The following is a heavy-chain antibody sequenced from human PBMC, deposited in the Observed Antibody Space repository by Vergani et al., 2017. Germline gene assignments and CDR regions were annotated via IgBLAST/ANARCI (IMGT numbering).Heavy chain of an antibody. Sequence: EVQLLESGGDLVQPGGSLRLSCAASGFTFNHYAMNWVRQAPGKGLEWVSGISGSGGSTYYAGSVKGRFTISRDSSKNTLYLQMNSLSAEDTATYYCVKDAGSYENFFDSWGQGTLVTVSS. D-gene: IGHD1-26*01. CDR2: ISGSGGST. CDR1: GFTFNHYA. V-gene: IGHV3-23*01. CDR3: VKDAGSYENFFDS. J-gene: IGHJ4*02.